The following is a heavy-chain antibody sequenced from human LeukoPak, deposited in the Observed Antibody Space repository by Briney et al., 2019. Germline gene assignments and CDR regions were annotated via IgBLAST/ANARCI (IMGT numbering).Heavy chain of an antibody. J-gene: IGHJ3*02. CDR1: GGTFSSYA. CDR2: IIPIFGTA. Sequence: GASVKVSCKASGGTFSSYAISWVRQAPGQGLEWMGGIIPIFGTANYAQKFQGRVTITTDESTSTAYMELSSLRSEDTAVYYCARVPSRGSSSWYRTNGAFDIWGQGTMVTVSS. D-gene: IGHD6-13*01. CDR3: ARVPSRGSSSWYRTNGAFDI. V-gene: IGHV1-69*05.